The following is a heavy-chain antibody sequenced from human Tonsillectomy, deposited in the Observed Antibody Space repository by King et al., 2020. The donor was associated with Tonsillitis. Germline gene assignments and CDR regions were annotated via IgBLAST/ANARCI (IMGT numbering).Heavy chain of an antibody. CDR2: ISGSGDST. J-gene: IGHJ4*02. V-gene: IGHV3-23*04. CDR3: AKDLRKVRGIWISNLFDH. Sequence: EVQLVESGGGLVQPGGSLRVSCAASGFTFSSYTMNWVRQAPGKGLEWVSVISGSGDSTYYGDSVKGRFTISRDNSKNMVYLQMNSLRAEDTAVYYCAKDLRKVRGIWISNLFDHWGQGTLVTVSS. CDR1: GFTFSSYT. D-gene: IGHD3-10*01.